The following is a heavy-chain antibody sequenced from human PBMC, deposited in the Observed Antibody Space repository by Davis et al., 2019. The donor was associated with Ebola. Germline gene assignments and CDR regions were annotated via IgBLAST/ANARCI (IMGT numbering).Heavy chain of an antibody. CDR1: GFTFSDYY. V-gene: IGHV3-11*01. D-gene: IGHD6-13*01. J-gene: IGHJ5*02. Sequence: GESLKISCAASGFTFSDYYVSWIRQAPGKGLEWVSYISSSGSTIYYADSVKGRFTISRDNAKNSLYLQMNSLRAEDTAVYYCARVWYSSSWDGLDPWGQGTLVTVSS. CDR3: ARVWYSSSWDGLDP. CDR2: ISSSGSTI.